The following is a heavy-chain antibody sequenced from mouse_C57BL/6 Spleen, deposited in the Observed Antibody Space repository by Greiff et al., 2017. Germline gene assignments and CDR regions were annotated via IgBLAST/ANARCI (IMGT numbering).Heavy chain of an antibody. V-gene: IGHV1-61*01. CDR3: ARGGNYEGYFDV. J-gene: IGHJ1*03. D-gene: IGHD2-1*01. CDR1: GYTFTSYW. CDR2: IYPSDSET. Sequence: QVQLQQPGAELVRPGSSVKLSCKASGYTFTSYWMDWVKQRPGQGLEWIGNIYPSDSETHYNQKFKDKATLTVDKSSSTAYMQLSSLTSEDSAVYYCARGGNYEGYFDVWGTGTTVTVSS.